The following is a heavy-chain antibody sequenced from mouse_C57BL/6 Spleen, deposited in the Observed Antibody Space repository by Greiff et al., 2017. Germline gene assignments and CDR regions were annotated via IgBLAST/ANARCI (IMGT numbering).Heavy chain of an antibody. CDR3: ARDGWYYGSSFDY. CDR1: GYTFTDYY. J-gene: IGHJ2*01. CDR2: IGPGSGST. V-gene: IGHV1-77*01. D-gene: IGHD1-1*01. Sequence: VQGVESGAELVKPGASVKISCKASGYTFTDYYINWVKQRPGQGLEWIGKIGPGSGSTYYNGKFKGKATLTADKSSSTAYMQLSSLTSEDSAVYFCARDGWYYGSSFDYWGQGTTLTVSS.